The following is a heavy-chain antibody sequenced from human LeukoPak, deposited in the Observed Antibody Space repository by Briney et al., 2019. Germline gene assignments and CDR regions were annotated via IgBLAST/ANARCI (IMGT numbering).Heavy chain of an antibody. CDR3: ARRDLAVEWLSWPHYYYYYMGV. Sequence: GASVKASCKASGYTFTSYDINWVRQATGQGLEWMGWMNPNSGNTGYAQKFQGRVTMTRNTSISTAYMELSSLRSEDTAVYYCARRDLAVEWLSWPHYYYYYMGVWGKGTTVTVSS. CDR1: GYTFTSYD. V-gene: IGHV1-8*01. CDR2: MNPNSGNT. J-gene: IGHJ6*03. D-gene: IGHD3-3*01.